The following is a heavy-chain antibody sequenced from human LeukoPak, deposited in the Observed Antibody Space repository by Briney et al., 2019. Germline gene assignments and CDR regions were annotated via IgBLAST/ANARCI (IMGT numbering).Heavy chain of an antibody. J-gene: IGHJ5*02. Sequence: SETLSLTCTVSGGSISSYYWSWIRQPAGKGLEWIGRIYTSGSTNYNPSLKSRVTISVDTSKNQFSLKLSSVTAADTAVYYCARRSIRGAAATYNWFDPWGQGTLVTVSS. V-gene: IGHV4-4*07. CDR2: IYTSGST. CDR1: GGSISSYY. CDR3: ARRSIRGAAATYNWFDP. D-gene: IGHD3-10*01.